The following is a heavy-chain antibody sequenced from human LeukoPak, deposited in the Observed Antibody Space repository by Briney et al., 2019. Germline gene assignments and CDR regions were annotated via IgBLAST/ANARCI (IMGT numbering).Heavy chain of an antibody. V-gene: IGHV1-24*01. CDR2: FDPEDGET. J-gene: IGHJ4*02. D-gene: IGHD3-22*01. CDR1: GYTLTELS. CDR3: ATGYYYDSSGFTDY. Sequence: GASVKVSCKVSGYTLTELSMHWVRQAPGKGLEWMGGFDPEDGETIYAQKFQGRVTMTEDTSTDTAYMELSSLRSEDTAVYYCATGYYYDSSGFTDYWGQGTLVTVSS.